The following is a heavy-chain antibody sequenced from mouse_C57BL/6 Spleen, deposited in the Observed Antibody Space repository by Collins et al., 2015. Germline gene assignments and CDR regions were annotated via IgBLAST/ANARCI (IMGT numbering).Heavy chain of an antibody. CDR1: GYTFTSYW. D-gene: IGHD3-2*02. CDR3: ARSGAAQATSFAY. Sequence: QVQLQQPGAELVRPGSSVKLSCKASGYTFTSYWMDWVKQRPGQGLEWIGNIYPSDSETHYNQKFKDKATLTVDKSSSTAYMQLSSLTSEDSAVYFCARSGAAQATSFAYWGQGTLVTVSA. J-gene: IGHJ3*01. CDR2: IYPSDSET. V-gene: IGHV1-61*01.